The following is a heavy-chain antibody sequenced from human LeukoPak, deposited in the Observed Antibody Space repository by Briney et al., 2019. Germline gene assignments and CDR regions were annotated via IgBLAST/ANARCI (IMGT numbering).Heavy chain of an antibody. CDR1: GFSFSSYT. CDR2: ISSSSSYI. D-gene: IGHD2-15*01. V-gene: IGHV3-21*01. CDR3: ASQGGFDD. J-gene: IGHJ4*02. Sequence: GGSLRLSCAASGFSFSSYTMNWVRQAPGKGPEWVSSISSSSSYIYYADLVKGRFTISRDNAKNSLHLQMNSLSAEDTAVYYCASQGGFDDWGQGTLVTVSS.